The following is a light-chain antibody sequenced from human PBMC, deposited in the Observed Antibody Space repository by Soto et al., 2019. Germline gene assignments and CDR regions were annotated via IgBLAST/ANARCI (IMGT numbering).Light chain of an antibody. CDR1: QYVTSTS. CDR2: GAS. J-gene: IGKJ2*01. V-gene: IGKV3-20*01. CDR3: QQYGSSPLYT. Sequence: EIVLTQSPGTLSLSPGERATLSCRASQYVTSTSLAWYQQKPGQAPRLVIHGASTRATGIPDRFSGSGSGTDFTLTISRLEPEDFAVYYCQQYGSSPLYTFGQGTRLEIK.